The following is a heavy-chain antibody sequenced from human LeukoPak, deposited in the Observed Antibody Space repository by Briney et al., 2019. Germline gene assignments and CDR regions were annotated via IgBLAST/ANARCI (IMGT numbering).Heavy chain of an antibody. CDR1: GYTLTELS. CDR2: FDSEDGET. J-gene: IGHJ4*02. V-gene: IGHV1-24*01. Sequence: AAVKVSGKVSGYTLTELSMHWVRQAPGKGLEWMGGFDSEDGETIYAQKFQGRVTMTEDTSTDTAYMELSSLRSEDTAVYYCATFSPSGSCLRNWGQGTLVTVSS. CDR3: ATFSPSGSCLRN. D-gene: IGHD1-26*01.